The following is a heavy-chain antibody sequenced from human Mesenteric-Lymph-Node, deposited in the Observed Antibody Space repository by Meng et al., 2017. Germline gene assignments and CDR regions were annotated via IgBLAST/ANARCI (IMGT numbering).Heavy chain of an antibody. D-gene: IGHD1-14*01. CDR2: IYPDNSEI. CDR3: ARHNRGLDY. J-gene: IGHJ4*02. V-gene: IGHV5-51*01. CDR1: GYSFTSYW. Sequence: KVSCKGSGYSFTSYWIGWVRQMPGKGLEWMGIIYPDNSEIKYSPSFQGHVTISADSSSDTAYLQWSSLKASDTAMYYCARHNRGLDYWGRGTMVTVSS.